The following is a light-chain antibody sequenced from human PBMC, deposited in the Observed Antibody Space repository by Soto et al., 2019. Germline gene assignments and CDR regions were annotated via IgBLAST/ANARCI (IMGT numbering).Light chain of an antibody. CDR3: QSYDSSLDVV. CDR2: GNN. V-gene: IGLV1-40*01. J-gene: IGLJ2*01. CDR1: SATIGN. Sequence: QSVLTQPPSVSGAPGQRVTISCTGSSATIGNVHWYQQLPGTAPKLLIYGNNNRPSGVPDRFSGSKSGTSASLAITGLQAEDEADYYCQSYDSSLDVVFGGGTKLTVL.